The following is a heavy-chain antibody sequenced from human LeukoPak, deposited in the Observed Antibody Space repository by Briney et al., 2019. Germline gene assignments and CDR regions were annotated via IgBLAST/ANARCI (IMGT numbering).Heavy chain of an antibody. Sequence: GGSLRLSCAASGFTFSSYGMHWVRQAPGKGLEWVAVISYDGSNKYYADSVKGRFTISRGNFKNTLYLQMNSLRAEDTAVYYCAKDTTIFGVVMKSLFDYWGQGTLVTVSS. J-gene: IGHJ4*02. CDR2: ISYDGSNK. D-gene: IGHD3-3*01. CDR3: AKDTTIFGVVMKSLFDY. V-gene: IGHV3-30*18. CDR1: GFTFSSYG.